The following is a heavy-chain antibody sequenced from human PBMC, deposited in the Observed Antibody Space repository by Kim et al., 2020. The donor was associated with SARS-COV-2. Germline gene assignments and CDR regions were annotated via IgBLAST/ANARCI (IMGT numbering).Heavy chain of an antibody. Sequence: GGSLRLSCAASGFTFSSYAMSWVRQAPGKGLEWVSAISGSGGSTYYADSVKGRFTISRDNSKNTLYLQMNSLRAEDTAVYYCAKAWAREVVNQRNYYYYGMDVWGQGTTVTVSS. CDR2: ISGSGGST. CDR1: GFTFSSYA. V-gene: IGHV3-23*01. CDR3: AKAWAREVVNQRNYYYYGMDV. D-gene: IGHD3-22*01. J-gene: IGHJ6*02.